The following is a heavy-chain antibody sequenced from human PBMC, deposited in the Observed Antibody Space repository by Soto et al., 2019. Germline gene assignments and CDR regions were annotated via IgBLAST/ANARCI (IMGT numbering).Heavy chain of an antibody. Sequence: EVQLVESGGGLVKPGGSLRLSCAASGFTFSSYSMNWVRQAPGKGLEWVSSISSSSSYIYYADSVKGRFTISRDNAKNSLYLQMNSLRAEDTAVYYCARGRYCSGGSCYYYYMDVWGKGTTVTVSS. J-gene: IGHJ6*03. CDR3: ARGRYCSGGSCYYYYMDV. D-gene: IGHD2-15*01. CDR2: ISSSSSYI. CDR1: GFTFSSYS. V-gene: IGHV3-21*01.